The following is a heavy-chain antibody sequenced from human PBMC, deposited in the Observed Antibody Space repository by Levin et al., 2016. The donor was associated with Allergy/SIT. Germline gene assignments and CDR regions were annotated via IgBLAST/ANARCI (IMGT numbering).Heavy chain of an antibody. V-gene: IGHV3-21*01. CDR3: ARYPNPMAARPLPS. CDR2: ISSSSSYI. Sequence: GESLKISCAASGFTFSSYSMNWVRQAPGKGLEWVSSISSSSSYIYYADSVKGRFTISRDNAKNSLYLQMNSLRAEDTAVYYCARYPNPMAARPLPSWGQGTLVTVSS. CDR1: GFTFSSYS. J-gene: IGHJ4*02. D-gene: IGHD6-6*01.